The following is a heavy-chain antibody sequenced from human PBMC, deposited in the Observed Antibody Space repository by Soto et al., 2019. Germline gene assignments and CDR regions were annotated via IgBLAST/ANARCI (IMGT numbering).Heavy chain of an antibody. CDR3: ARVYDYVWGSYRPHNWFDP. Sequence: HPGGSLRLSCAASGFTLSSYWMSWVRQAPGKGLEWVANIKQDGSEKYYVDSVKGRFTISRDNAKNSLYLQMNSLRAEDTAVYYCARVYDYVWGSYRPHNWFDPWGQGTLVTVSS. CDR2: IKQDGSEK. CDR1: GFTLSSYW. J-gene: IGHJ5*02. V-gene: IGHV3-7*03. D-gene: IGHD3-16*02.